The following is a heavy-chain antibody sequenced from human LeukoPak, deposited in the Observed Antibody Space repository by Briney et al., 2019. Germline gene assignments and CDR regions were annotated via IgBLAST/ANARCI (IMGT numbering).Heavy chain of an antibody. J-gene: IGHJ4*02. D-gene: IGHD2-8*01. V-gene: IGHV3-7*01. CDR1: GFTLSSYW. CDR3: AREMGPGDY. Sequence: PGGSLRLSCAASGFTLSSYWMSWVRQAPGKGLEWVANIKQDGSEKYYVGSVKGRFTISRDNAKNSLYLQMNSLRVEDTAVYYCAREMGPGDYWGQGTLVTVSS. CDR2: IKQDGSEK.